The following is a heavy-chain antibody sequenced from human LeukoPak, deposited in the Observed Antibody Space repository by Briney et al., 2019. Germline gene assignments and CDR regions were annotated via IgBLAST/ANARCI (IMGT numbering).Heavy chain of an antibody. Sequence: WYDGINKYYADSVKGRFTISTDNSKNTLYLQMNSLRAEDTAVYYCAKDCRRAVVPAAMDYWGQGTLVTVSS. CDR2: WYDGINK. J-gene: IGHJ4*02. V-gene: IGHV3-33*06. CDR3: AKDCRRAVVPAAMDY. D-gene: IGHD2-2*01.